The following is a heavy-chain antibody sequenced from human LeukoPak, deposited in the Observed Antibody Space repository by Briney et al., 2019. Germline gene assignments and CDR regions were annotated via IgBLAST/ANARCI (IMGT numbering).Heavy chain of an antibody. CDR1: GGSIISNY. CDR3: ARLKFYDSTGYSPGYYMDV. CDR2: IYGSGIT. V-gene: IGHV4-4*07. Sequence: TPSETLSLTCTVSGGSIISNYWSWIRQSAGTRLEWIGRIYGSGITDYNPSLKSRVTMSLDTSRKQFSLRLTSVTAADTAVYYCARLKFYDSTGYSPGYYMDVWGKGTTVSVFS. D-gene: IGHD3-22*01. J-gene: IGHJ6*03.